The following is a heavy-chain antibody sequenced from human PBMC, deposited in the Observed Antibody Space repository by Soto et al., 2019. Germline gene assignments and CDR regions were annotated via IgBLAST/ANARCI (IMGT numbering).Heavy chain of an antibody. V-gene: IGHV4-30-4*01. CDR1: GGSISSGDYY. Sequence: SETLSLTCTVSGGSISSGDYYWSWIRQPPGKGLEWIGYIYYSGTTYYNPSLKSRVTISVDTSKNQFSLKVSSVTAADTAVYYCARALIQLWPHYYYGMDVWGQGTTVTVSS. CDR3: ARALIQLWPHYYYGMDV. CDR2: IYYSGTT. D-gene: IGHD5-18*01. J-gene: IGHJ6*02.